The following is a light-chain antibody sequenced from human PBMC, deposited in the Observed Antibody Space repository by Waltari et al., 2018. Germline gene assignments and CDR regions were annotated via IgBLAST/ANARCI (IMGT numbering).Light chain of an antibody. J-gene: IGKJ2*01. Sequence: EIVMTQSPATLSVSPGERATLSCRASQSVSSNLAWYQQKPGQAPRLLIYGASTRATGIPARFIGSVSGPEFTLTISSMQSEDFAVYYCQQYNNWPPYTFGQGTKLEIK. V-gene: IGKV3-15*01. CDR1: QSVSSN. CDR3: QQYNNWPPYT. CDR2: GAS.